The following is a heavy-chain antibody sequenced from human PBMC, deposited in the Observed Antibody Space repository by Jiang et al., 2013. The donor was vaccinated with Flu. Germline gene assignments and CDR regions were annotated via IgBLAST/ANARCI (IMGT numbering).Heavy chain of an antibody. D-gene: IGHD1-20*01. CDR3: ARSITATGFASDI. J-gene: IGHJ3*02. CDR1: GNSISSSSYY. CDR2: VYYTGST. V-gene: IGHV4-39*01. Sequence: GLVKPSETLSLTCTVSGNSISSSSYYWGWIRQPPGKGLEWIGSVYYTGSTYYNPSLKSRVTTSMDTSKNQFSLKLTSVTAADTAVYYCARSITATGFASDIWGQGTMVTVSS.